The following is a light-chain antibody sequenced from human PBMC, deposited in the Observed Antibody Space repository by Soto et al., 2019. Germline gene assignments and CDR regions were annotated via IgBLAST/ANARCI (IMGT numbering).Light chain of an antibody. CDR1: QSVSSSY. Sequence: ETVLTQSPGTLSLPPGERATLSCSNSQSVSSSYLAWYQQKPGQAPRLLIYGASSRATGIPDRFSGSGSGSDFTLTISRLEPEDFAVYYCQQFSSYPLTFGGGTKVDIK. CDR2: GAS. CDR3: QQFSSYPLT. J-gene: IGKJ4*01. V-gene: IGKV3-20*01.